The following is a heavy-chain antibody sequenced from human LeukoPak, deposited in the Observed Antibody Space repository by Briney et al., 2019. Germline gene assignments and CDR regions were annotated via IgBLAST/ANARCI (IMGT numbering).Heavy chain of an antibody. V-gene: IGHV1-69*05. Sequence: SVKVSCKASGGTFSSYAISWVRQAPGQGLEWMGRIIPIFGTANYAQKFQGRVTITTDESTSTAYMELSSLRSEDTAVYYCARDAGYSSGWDYWGRGTLVTVSS. J-gene: IGHJ4*02. CDR1: GGTFSSYA. CDR3: ARDAGYSSGWDY. CDR2: IIPIFGTA. D-gene: IGHD6-19*01.